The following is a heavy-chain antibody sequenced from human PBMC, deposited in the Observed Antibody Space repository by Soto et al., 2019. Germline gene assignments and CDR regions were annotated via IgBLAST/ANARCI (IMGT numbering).Heavy chain of an antibody. J-gene: IGHJ4*02. CDR2: IGGAGDST. CDR1: GFSFNSYA. CDR3: TGATYVDY. V-gene: IGHV3-23*01. Sequence: EVQLLESGGGLVQPGGSLRLSCAASGFSFNSYAMSWVRQAPGKGLEWVSHIGGAGDSTYYADSVKGRFTISRDNSKKTVYLQMESLRAEDTAVYYCTGATYVDYWGQGTLVTVSS.